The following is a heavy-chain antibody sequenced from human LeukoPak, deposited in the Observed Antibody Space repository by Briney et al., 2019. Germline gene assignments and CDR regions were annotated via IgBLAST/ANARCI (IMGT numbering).Heavy chain of an antibody. CDR3: ARGREKVAVAGTSFDY. J-gene: IGHJ4*02. Sequence: PGGSLRLSCAASGFTFSSYAMHWVRQAPGKGLEWVAVISYDGSNKYYADSVKGRFTISRDNSKNTLYLQVNSLRAEDTAVYYCARGREKVAVAGTSFDYWGQGTLVTVSS. CDR1: GFTFSSYA. D-gene: IGHD6-19*01. CDR2: ISYDGSNK. V-gene: IGHV3-30-3*01.